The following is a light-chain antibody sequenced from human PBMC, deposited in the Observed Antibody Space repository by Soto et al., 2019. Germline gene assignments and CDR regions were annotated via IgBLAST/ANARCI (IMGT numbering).Light chain of an antibody. CDR1: SSNIGNNP. CDR2: TNN. J-gene: IGLJ2*01. Sequence: QLVLTQPPSVSGTPGQRVIISCSGSSSNIGNNPINWYQQLPGTAPKLLIYTNNQRPSGVPDRFSGSKSGTSGSLAISGLQSEDEADYYCASWDGSLKGLVFGGGTQLTVL. CDR3: ASWDGSLKGLV. V-gene: IGLV1-44*01.